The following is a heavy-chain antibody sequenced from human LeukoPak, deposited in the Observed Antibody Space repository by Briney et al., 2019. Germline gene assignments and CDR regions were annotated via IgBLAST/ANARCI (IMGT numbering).Heavy chain of an antibody. CDR2: INHSGST. J-gene: IGHJ5*02. CDR1: GGSFTDYY. D-gene: IGHD3-3*01. CDR3: ARQNVLRFLEWLFDPNWFDP. Sequence: SETLSLTCAVYGGSFTDYYWTWIRQPPGKGLEWIGEINHSGSTNYNPSLKSRVTISVDTSKNQFSLKLSSVTAADTAVYYCARQNVLRFLEWLFDPNWFDPWGQGTLVTVSS. V-gene: IGHV4-34*01.